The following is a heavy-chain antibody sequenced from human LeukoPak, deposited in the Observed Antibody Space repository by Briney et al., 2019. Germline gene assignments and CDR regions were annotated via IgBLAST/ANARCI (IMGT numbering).Heavy chain of an antibody. CDR3: SREDRYSYGYDY. D-gene: IGHD5-18*01. J-gene: IGHJ4*02. CDR2: IGTASDP. CDR1: GFTFSSYD. V-gene: IGHV3-13*05. Sequence: GGSLRLSCAASGFTFSSYDMHWVRQATGKGLEWVSAIGTASDPYYPGSVKGRFTISRENAKNSLYLQMNSLRAGDTAVYYCSREDRYSYGYDYWGQGTLVTVSS.